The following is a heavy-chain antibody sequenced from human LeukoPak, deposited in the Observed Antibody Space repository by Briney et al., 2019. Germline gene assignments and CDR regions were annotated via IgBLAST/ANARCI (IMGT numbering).Heavy chain of an antibody. CDR1: GGSISSHC. Sequence: PSETLSLTCTVSGGSISSHCWSWIRQPPGKGLEWIGYIYYSGSTNYNPSLKSRVTISVDTSKNQFSLKLSSVTAADTAVYYCARYSSFRPQYYYYYYMDVWGKGTTVTVSS. D-gene: IGHD6-6*01. J-gene: IGHJ6*03. CDR3: ARYSSFRPQYYYYYYMDV. CDR2: IYYSGST. V-gene: IGHV4-59*11.